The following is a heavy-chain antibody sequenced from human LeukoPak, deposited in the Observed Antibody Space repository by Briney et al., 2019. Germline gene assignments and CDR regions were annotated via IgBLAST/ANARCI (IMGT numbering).Heavy chain of an antibody. D-gene: IGHD3-9*01. Sequence: GGSLRLSCAASGFTVSSNYMSWVRQAPGKGLEWVSVIYTCGSTYYADSVKGRFTISSNNSKSTLYLQMNSLRAEDTAVYYCAKAGAEGYFDWLFGLNYYYGMDVWGQGTTVTVSS. CDR2: IYTCGST. J-gene: IGHJ6*02. V-gene: IGHV3-53*01. CDR1: GFTVSSNY. CDR3: AKAGAEGYFDWLFGLNYYYGMDV.